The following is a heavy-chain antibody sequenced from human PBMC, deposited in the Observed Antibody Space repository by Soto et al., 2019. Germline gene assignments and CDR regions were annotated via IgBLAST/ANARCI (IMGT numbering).Heavy chain of an antibody. Sequence: GGSLRLSCAASGLPFNRNGMHWVRQAPGKGLERVAVIWYDGSKEYYSDSVKGRFTISIDNSKNKLYLQLKSVRVEDTAVYCCARDRSAGNYFYYGMDVWGQGTTVTVSS. CDR3: ARDRSAGNYFYYGMDV. J-gene: IGHJ6*02. CDR2: IWYDGSKE. V-gene: IGHV3-33*01. D-gene: IGHD1-1*01. CDR1: GLPFNRNG.